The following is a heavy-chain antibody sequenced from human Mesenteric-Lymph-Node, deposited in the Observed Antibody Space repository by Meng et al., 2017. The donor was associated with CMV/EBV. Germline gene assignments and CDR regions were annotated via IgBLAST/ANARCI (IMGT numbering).Heavy chain of an antibody. CDR3: ARDLRQQQETGFGY. D-gene: IGHD1-14*01. V-gene: IGHV3-21*01. CDR1: GFTFSSYS. J-gene: IGHJ4*02. Sequence: GESLKISCAASGFTFSSYSMNWVRQAPGKGLEWVSSISSSSSYIYYADSVKGRFTISRDNAKNSLYLQMNSLRPEDTAVYYCARDLRQQQETGFGYWGQGTLVTVSS. CDR2: ISSSSSYI.